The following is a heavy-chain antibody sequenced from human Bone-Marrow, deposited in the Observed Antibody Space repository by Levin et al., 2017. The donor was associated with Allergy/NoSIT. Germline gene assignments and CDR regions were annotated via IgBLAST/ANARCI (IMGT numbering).Heavy chain of an antibody. J-gene: IGHJ4*02. Sequence: GGSLRLSCAASGFTFSSYSMNWVRQAPGRGLEWVSYISRSSSTISYADSVKGRFTISRDNAKNSLYLQMNSLRDEDTAVYYCARPDCSGTSCYYFFDSWGQGPLVTVSS. CDR2: ISRSSSTI. CDR1: GFTFSSYS. V-gene: IGHV3-48*02. CDR3: ARPDCSGTSCYYFFDS. D-gene: IGHD2-2*01.